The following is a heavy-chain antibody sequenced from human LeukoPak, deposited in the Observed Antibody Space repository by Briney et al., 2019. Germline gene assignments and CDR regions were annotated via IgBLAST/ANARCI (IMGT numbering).Heavy chain of an antibody. CDR2: IYHSGST. J-gene: IGHJ5*02. Sequence: SETLSLTCTVSGGSISSSSYYWGWIRQPPGKGLEWIGSIYHSGSTYYNPSLKSRVTISVDTSKNQFSLKLSSVTAADTAVYYCARDGYYEQSGFDPWGQGTLVTVSS. CDR3: ARDGYYEQSGFDP. CDR1: GGSISSSSYY. D-gene: IGHD3-22*01. V-gene: IGHV4-39*07.